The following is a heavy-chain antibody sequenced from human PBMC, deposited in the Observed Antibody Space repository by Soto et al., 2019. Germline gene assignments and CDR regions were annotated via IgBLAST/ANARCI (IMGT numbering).Heavy chain of an antibody. J-gene: IGHJ5*02. CDR2: IYPGDSDT. D-gene: IGHD1-7*01. V-gene: IGHV5-51*01. CDR1: GYSFTSYW. CDR3: ARHIAPQYNWNSQTRSGWFDP. Sequence: GESLKISCKGSGYSFTSYWIGWVRQMPGKGLEWMGIIYPGDSDTRYSPSFQGQVTISAAKSISTAYLQWSSLKASDTAMYYCARHIAPQYNWNSQTRSGWFDPWGQGTLVTVSS.